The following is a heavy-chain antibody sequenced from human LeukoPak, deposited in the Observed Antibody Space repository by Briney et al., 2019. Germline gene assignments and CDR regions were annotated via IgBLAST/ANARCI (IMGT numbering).Heavy chain of an antibody. CDR2: ISYDGNNK. V-gene: IGHV3-30-3*01. Sequence: GGSLRLSCAASGFTFTSYAMYWVRQGPGKGLEWVAVISYDGNNKYYADSVKGRFTISRDNSRNTLFLQMNSLRAEDTAMYYCARDEYCGSTSCYSLEGVLDYWGQGTLVTVSS. J-gene: IGHJ4*02. CDR3: ARDEYCGSTSCYSLEGVLDY. D-gene: IGHD2-2*02. CDR1: GFTFTSYA.